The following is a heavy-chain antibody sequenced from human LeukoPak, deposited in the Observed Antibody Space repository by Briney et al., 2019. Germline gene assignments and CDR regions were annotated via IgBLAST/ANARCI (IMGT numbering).Heavy chain of an antibody. V-gene: IGHV3-30*04. Sequence: GGSLRLSCAASGFTFSRFAMHWVRQAPGKGLEWVADISPDGRNKYYGSSVKGRFTISRDNSKSTLYLQMNSLRSEDTAVYYCARDAGMNGDLPLEYWGQGTLVTVSS. D-gene: IGHD4-17*01. CDR2: ISPDGRNK. CDR3: ARDAGMNGDLPLEY. J-gene: IGHJ4*02. CDR1: GFTFSRFA.